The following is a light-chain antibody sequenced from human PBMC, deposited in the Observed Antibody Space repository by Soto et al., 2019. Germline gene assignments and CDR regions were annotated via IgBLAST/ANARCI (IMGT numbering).Light chain of an antibody. CDR3: QQYNNCPTWT. V-gene: IGKV3-15*01. CDR1: QNVGSRY. J-gene: IGKJ1*01. CDR2: GAS. Sequence: EIVMTQSPATLSGSPWERATLSCGASQNVGSRYLAWYQQKPGQAPRLIIYGASTRATGSPARCSGSGAGTEFTLPISSLQSEDFAVYYCQQYNNCPTWTFGQGTKVDIK.